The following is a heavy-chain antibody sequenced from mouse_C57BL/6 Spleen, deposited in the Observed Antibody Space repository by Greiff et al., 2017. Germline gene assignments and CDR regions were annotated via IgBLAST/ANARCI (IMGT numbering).Heavy chain of an antibody. J-gene: IGHJ2*01. CDR3: VRDYGSSFDY. CDR1: GFSFNTYA. V-gene: IGHV10-1*01. D-gene: IGHD1-1*01. Sequence: EVKVVESGGGLVQPKGSLKLSCAASGFSFNTYAMNWVRQAPGKGLEWVARIRSKSNNYATYYADSVKDRFTISRDDSESMLYLQMNNLKTEDTAMYYCVRDYGSSFDYWGQGTTLPVSS. CDR2: IRSKSNNYAT.